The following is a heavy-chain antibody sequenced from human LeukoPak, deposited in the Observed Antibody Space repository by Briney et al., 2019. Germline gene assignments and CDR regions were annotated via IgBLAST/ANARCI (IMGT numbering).Heavy chain of an antibody. Sequence: GASVKVSCKASGYTFTSYGISWVRQAPGQGLEWMGWISAYNGNTNYAQKLQGRVTMTTDTSTSTAYMELSSLRSEDTAVYYCARDYCSGGSCYSSGDYYYGMDVWGQGTTVTVSS. D-gene: IGHD2-15*01. CDR1: GYTFTSYG. J-gene: IGHJ6*02. CDR3: ARDYCSGGSCYSSGDYYYGMDV. V-gene: IGHV1-18*01. CDR2: ISAYNGNT.